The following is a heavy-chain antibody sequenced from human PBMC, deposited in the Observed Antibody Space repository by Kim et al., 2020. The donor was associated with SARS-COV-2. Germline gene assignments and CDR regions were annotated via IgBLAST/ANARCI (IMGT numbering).Heavy chain of an antibody. V-gene: IGHV3-74*03. Sequence: GGSLRLSCAASGFSFSSHWMHWVLQAPGKGLDWVSSIKSDGTVVSYADDLKGRVHISRDNARKMLYLQLDSVRPEDTAVYYCVRDSDVVSGWYYFDGWGQGTLVTVSS. J-gene: IGHJ4*02. CDR2: IKSDGTVV. CDR1: GFSFSSHW. CDR3: VRDSDVVSGWYYFDG. D-gene: IGHD6-19*01.